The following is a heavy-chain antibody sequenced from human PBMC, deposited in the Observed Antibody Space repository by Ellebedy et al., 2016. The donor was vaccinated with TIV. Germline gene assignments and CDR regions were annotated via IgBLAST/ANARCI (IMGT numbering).Heavy chain of an antibody. D-gene: IGHD7-27*01. Sequence: PGGSLRLSCAASGFTFSSYAMSWVRQVPGKGLEWVSAISGSGGSAYYADSVKGRFTISRDNAKNSLYLQMNSLRAEDTDVYYCARGSTGDRIGYWGQGTLVTVSS. J-gene: IGHJ4*02. CDR2: ISGSGGSA. CDR3: ARGSTGDRIGY. V-gene: IGHV3-23*01. CDR1: GFTFSSYA.